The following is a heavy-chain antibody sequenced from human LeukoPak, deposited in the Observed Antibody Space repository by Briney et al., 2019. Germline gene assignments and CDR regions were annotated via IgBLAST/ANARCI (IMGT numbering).Heavy chain of an antibody. Sequence: SETLSLTCAVYGGSFSGYYWSWIRQPRGQGLEWIGEINQSRSTNYNPSLKSRVTISVDTSKNQFSLKLSSVTAADTAVYYCARRPNRYCSGGSCYPGMYNWFDPWGQGTLVTVSS. V-gene: IGHV4-34*01. J-gene: IGHJ5*02. CDR2: INQSRST. D-gene: IGHD2-15*01. CDR3: ARRPNRYCSGGSCYPGMYNWFDP. CDR1: GGSFSGYY.